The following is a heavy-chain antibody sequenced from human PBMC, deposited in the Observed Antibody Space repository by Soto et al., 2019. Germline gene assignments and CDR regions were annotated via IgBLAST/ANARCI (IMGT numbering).Heavy chain of an antibody. D-gene: IGHD6-13*01. Sequence: PGGSLRLSCAASGFTFRSFTMNWVRQAPGKGLEWVSTISSNSAYIYYTDALRGRFTISRDKAKNSLHLQMNRLRAEDTAVYYCTRDASRDSSALRWLHPSGAGTMVPV. J-gene: IGHJ5*02. CDR2: ISSNSAYI. V-gene: IGHV3-21*01. CDR3: TRDASRDSSALRWLHP. CDR1: GFTFRSFT.